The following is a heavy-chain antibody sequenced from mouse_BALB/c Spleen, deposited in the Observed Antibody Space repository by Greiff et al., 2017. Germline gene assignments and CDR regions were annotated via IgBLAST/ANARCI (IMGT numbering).Heavy chain of an antibody. D-gene: IGHD1-1*01. CDR2: SRNKANDYTT. CDR3: ARDADYYYGSSYLYYAMDY. J-gene: IGHJ4*01. V-gene: IGHV7-1*02. CDR1: GFTFSDFY. Sequence: EVQGVESGGGLVQPGGSLRLSCATSGFTFSDFYMEWVRQPPGKRLEWIAASRNKANDYTTEYSASVKGRFIVSRDTSQSILYLQMNALRAEDTAIYYCARDADYYYGSSYLYYAMDYWGQGTSVTVSS.